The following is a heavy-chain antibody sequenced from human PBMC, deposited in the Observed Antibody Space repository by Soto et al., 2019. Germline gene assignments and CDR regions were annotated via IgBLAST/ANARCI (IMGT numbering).Heavy chain of an antibody. Sequence: QVQLVQSGAEVKKPGASVKVSCKASGYTFTTYGMSWVRQAPGQGLDWMGWISTYNGNTKYADRLQGRVTMTTDTTTSTAYMEPRSLRSDDTAVYYCARGPTDYYDNSGNYFLDYWGQGTLVTVSS. CDR1: GYTFTTYG. CDR2: ISTYNGNT. J-gene: IGHJ4*02. D-gene: IGHD3-22*01. V-gene: IGHV1-18*01. CDR3: ARGPTDYYDNSGNYFLDY.